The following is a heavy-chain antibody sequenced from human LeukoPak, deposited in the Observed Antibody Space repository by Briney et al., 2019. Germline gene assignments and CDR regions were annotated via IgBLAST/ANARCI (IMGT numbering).Heavy chain of an antibody. J-gene: IGHJ6*03. V-gene: IGHV1-18*01. CDR2: ISAYNGNT. CDR1: GYTFTSYG. Sequence: ASVKVSCKASGYTFTSYGISWVRQAPGQGLEWMGWISAYNGNTNYAQKLQGRVTMTTDTSTSTAYMELRSLRSDDTAVYYCARDPPYYDILTGYYSHYYYMDVWGKGTTVTISS. D-gene: IGHD3-9*01. CDR3: ARDPPYYDILTGYYSHYYYMDV.